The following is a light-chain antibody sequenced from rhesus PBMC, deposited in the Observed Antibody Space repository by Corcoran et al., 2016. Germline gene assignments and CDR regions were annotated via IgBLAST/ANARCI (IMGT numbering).Light chain of an antibody. Sequence: DIQMTQSPSSLSASVGDRVTITFRASQGINNYLTWYQQKPGKAPKPLIYAASTLETGAPSRFSGSVCGTEYTLTSSSLQPEYIATYYCQTYDDCPLTFGGGTKVEI. J-gene: IGKJ4*01. V-gene: IGKV1-66*01. CDR3: QTYDDCPLT. CDR2: AAS. CDR1: QGINNY.